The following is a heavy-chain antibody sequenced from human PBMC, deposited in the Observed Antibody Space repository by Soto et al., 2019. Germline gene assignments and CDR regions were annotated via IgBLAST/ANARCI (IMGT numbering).Heavy chain of an antibody. Sequence: ASVKVSCKASGGTFSSYAISWVRQAPGQGLEWMGGIIPIFGTANYAQKFQGRVTITADESTSTAYMELSSLRSEDTAVYYCARVPGYCSSTSCYLPRYYYYGMDVWGQGTTVTVSS. CDR2: IIPIFGTA. CDR3: ARVPGYCSSTSCYLPRYYYYGMDV. CDR1: GGTFSSYA. V-gene: IGHV1-69*13. D-gene: IGHD2-2*01. J-gene: IGHJ6*02.